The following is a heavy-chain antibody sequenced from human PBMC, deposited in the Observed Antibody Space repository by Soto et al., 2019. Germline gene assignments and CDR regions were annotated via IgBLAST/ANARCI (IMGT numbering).Heavy chain of an antibody. CDR1: GGSISSYY. Sequence: KTSETLSLTCTVSGGSISSYYWIWIRQPPGKGLEWIGYIYYSGSTNYNPSLKSRVTISVDTSKNQFSLKLSSVTAADTAVYYCAREISAYSSSWGFDYWGQGTLVTVSS. D-gene: IGHD6-13*01. CDR3: AREISAYSSSWGFDY. CDR2: IYYSGST. J-gene: IGHJ4*02. V-gene: IGHV4-59*01.